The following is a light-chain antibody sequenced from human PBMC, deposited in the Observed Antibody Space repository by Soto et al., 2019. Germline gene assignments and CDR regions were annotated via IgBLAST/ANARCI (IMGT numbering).Light chain of an antibody. CDR2: HAS. Sequence: EIVLTQSPGTLSLSPGERATLSCRASRSVSSSQLAWYQVKPGQAPRLRIYHASTRATGIADRFSGSGSGTDFTLTISRLEPEDFAVYYCQQYVSSPQTFGQGTKVEVK. V-gene: IGKV3-20*01. CDR1: RSVSSSQ. J-gene: IGKJ1*01. CDR3: QQYVSSPQT.